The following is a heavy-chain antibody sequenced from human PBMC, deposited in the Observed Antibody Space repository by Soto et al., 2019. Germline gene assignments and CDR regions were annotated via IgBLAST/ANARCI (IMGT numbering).Heavy chain of an antibody. Sequence: GESLKISCQGSGYSFNIYWITWVRQMPGKGLEWMGRIDPSDSKTNYSPSFQGHVAMSADKSISTAYLQWSSLKASDTAIYYCARHVEGAANFFDSWGQGTTVTVSS. CDR3: ARHVEGAANFFDS. CDR1: GYSFNIYW. CDR2: IDPSDSKT. V-gene: IGHV5-10-1*01. D-gene: IGHD6-25*01. J-gene: IGHJ4*02.